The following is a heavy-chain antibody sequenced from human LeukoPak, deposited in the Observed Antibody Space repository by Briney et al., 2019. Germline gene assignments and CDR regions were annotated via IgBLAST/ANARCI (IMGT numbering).Heavy chain of an antibody. CDR1: GFTFDDYA. D-gene: IGHD4-17*01. J-gene: IGHJ6*02. CDR2: ISWNSGSI. V-gene: IGHV3-9*01. Sequence: GGSLRLSCAASGFTFDDYAMHWVRQAPGKGLEWVSGISWNSGSIGYADSVKGRFTISRDNAKNSLYLQMNSLRAEDTALYYCAKDIDYGDYGAYYGMDVWGQGTTVTVSS. CDR3: AKDIDYGDYGAYYGMDV.